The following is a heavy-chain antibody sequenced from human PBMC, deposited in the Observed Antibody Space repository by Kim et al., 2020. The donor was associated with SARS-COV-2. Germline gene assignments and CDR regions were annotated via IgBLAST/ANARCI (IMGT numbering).Heavy chain of an antibody. Sequence: GGSLRLSCAASGFTLSSYWMTWVRQAPGKGLEWVANIKQDGSEKYYAASLKGRFTISRDNAKNSLSLQMNSLRAEDTAMYYCARDGYGSGTYYLGWLDPWGQGTLVTVSS. J-gene: IGHJ5*02. CDR3: ARDGYGSGTYYLGWLDP. CDR2: IKQDGSEK. V-gene: IGHV3-7*01. CDR1: GFTLSSYW. D-gene: IGHD3-10*01.